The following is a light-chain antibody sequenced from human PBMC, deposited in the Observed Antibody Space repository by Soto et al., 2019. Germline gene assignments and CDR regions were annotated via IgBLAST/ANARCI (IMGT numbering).Light chain of an antibody. J-gene: IGKJ4*01. CDR2: GAS. V-gene: IGKV3-20*01. Sequence: EIVLTQCPGPLSLSPGERATLSCRASQTVRTNYLAWFQHKPGQAPRLLIYGASSSATVIPGRFSGSGSGTDFTLTINRLEPEDFAVYFCQQYSYSPLTFGGGTKVEIK. CDR3: QQYSYSPLT. CDR1: QTVRTNY.